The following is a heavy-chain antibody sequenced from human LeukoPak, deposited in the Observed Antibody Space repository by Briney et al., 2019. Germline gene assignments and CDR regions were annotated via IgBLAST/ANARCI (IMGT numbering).Heavy chain of an antibody. J-gene: IGHJ4*02. V-gene: IGHV3-49*05. D-gene: IGHD1-1*01. Sequence: NPGGSLRLSCTASGFTFGDYTVTWFRQAPGKGLEWVGFIRSKAYGGTTEDAASVKGRFAISRDDSKSIAYLQMNSLKTEDTAVYYCIRGGANSPFDYWGQGTLVTVSS. CDR3: IRGGANSPFDY. CDR2: IRSKAYGGTT. CDR1: GFTFGDYT.